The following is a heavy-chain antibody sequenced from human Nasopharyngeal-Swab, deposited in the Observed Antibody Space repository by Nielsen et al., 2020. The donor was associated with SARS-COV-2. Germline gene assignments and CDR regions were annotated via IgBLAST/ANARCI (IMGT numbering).Heavy chain of an antibody. Sequence: SRHGSGCLFHKFGLAWVRPAPGKGLEWVSTINPAAETFYADSARGRFTISRDNSMNTLYLQMNSLRAEDTAVYYCAKYYGDYPYYYYYMDVWGKGTTVTVSS. CDR2: INPAAET. D-gene: IGHD4-17*01. CDR3: AKYYGDYPYYYYYMDV. V-gene: IGHV3-23*01. J-gene: IGHJ6*03. CDR1: GCLFHKFG.